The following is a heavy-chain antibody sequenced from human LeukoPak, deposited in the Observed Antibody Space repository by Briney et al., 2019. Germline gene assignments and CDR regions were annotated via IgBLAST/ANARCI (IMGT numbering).Heavy chain of an antibody. Sequence: GGSLRLSCSASGFPFSSYAMHWVRQAPGKGLEYVSAISDSGGSTYYADSVKGRFTISRDNSKNILYLQMNSLRAEDTAVYFCARDYVYDSSGHYYMFGNWGQGTLVTVSS. J-gene: IGHJ4*02. CDR3: ARDYVYDSSGHYYMFGN. CDR1: GFPFSSYA. D-gene: IGHD3-22*01. CDR2: ISDSGGST. V-gene: IGHV3-64*04.